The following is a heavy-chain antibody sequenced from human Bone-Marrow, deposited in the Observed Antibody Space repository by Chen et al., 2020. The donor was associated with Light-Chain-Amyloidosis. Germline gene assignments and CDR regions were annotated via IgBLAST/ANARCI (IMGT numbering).Heavy chain of an antibody. CDR1: GLTFGGYS. J-gene: IGHJ6*03. D-gene: IGHD3-3*01. V-gene: IGHV3-21*01. CDR2: ISSSSSYI. Sequence: EVQLVESGGGLVKPGGSLRLPGAAPGLTFGGYSMNWVRQAPGKGLVWVSSISSSSSYIYYADSVKGRFIISRDNAKNSLYLQMNSLRAEDTAVYYCASYDPLTYYYYYMDVWGKGTTVTVSS. CDR3: ASYDPLTYYYYYMDV.